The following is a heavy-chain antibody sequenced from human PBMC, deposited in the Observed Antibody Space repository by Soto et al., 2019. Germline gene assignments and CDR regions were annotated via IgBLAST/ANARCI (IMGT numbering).Heavy chain of an antibody. D-gene: IGHD4-4*01. Sequence: QVQLVQPGAEMKEPGSSVKVSCKTSGGTFSSSAISWLRQAPGHGLEWMGGIVPLFRTPDYAQKFQGRVTIAADESTSTAYMELSSLRSEDTAVYYCARDNDRLQLGGNYYYILDVWGQGTTITVSS. CDR3: ARDNDRLQLGGNYYYILDV. CDR1: GGTFSSSA. CDR2: IVPLFRTP. V-gene: IGHV1-69*12. J-gene: IGHJ6*02.